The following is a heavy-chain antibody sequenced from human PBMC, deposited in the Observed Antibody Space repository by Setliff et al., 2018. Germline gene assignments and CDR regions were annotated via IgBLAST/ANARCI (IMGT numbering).Heavy chain of an antibody. CDR2: ISAYSGNT. V-gene: IGHV1-18*01. Sequence: ASGKVSCKASGYTFTNYAINWVRQAPGQELEWVGWISAYSGNTYYAQKFQGRVTMTTDTSTATAYLELRSLRSDDTAVYYCSRLVRYCTRTSCQRASGEDYWGQGTLVTVSS. CDR1: GYTFTNYA. D-gene: IGHD2-2*01. J-gene: IGHJ4*02. CDR3: SRLVRYCTRTSCQRASGEDY.